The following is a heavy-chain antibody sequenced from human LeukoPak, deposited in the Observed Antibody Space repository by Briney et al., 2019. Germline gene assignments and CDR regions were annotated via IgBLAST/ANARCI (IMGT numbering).Heavy chain of an antibody. Sequence: ASVKVSCKASGYTFTSYGISWVRQAPGQGLEWMGWISAYNGNTNYAQKLQGRVTMTTDTSTSTAYMELRSLRSDDTAVYYCARGAMRGYFAMDAFDIWGQGTMVTVSS. D-gene: IGHD2-15*01. CDR2: ISAYNGNT. CDR3: ARGAMRGYFAMDAFDI. V-gene: IGHV1-18*01. J-gene: IGHJ3*02. CDR1: GYTFTSYG.